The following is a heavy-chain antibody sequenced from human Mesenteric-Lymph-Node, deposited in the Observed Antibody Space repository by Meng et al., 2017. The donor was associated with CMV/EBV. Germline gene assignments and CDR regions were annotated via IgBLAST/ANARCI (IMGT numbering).Heavy chain of an antibody. CDR1: DGSFSTYY. D-gene: IGHD6-19*01. V-gene: IGHV4-59*08. J-gene: IGHJ4*02. Sequence: SETLSLTCAVYDGSFSTYYWSWIRQPPGKGLEWIGYIYYTGSTNYNPSLKSRVTISMDTSKNQFSLKLSSVTAADTAVYYCARQQWLAHYFDYWGQGTLVTVSS. CDR2: IYYTGST. CDR3: ARQQWLAHYFDY.